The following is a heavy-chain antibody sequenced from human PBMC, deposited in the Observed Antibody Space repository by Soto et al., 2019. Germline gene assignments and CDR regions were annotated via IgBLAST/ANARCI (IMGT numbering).Heavy chain of an antibody. D-gene: IGHD3-3*01. J-gene: IGHJ4*02. V-gene: IGHV3-33*01. CDR3: ARAKWTTSVLRFLGALDY. CDR2: IWYDGSNK. CDR1: GFTFSSYG. Sequence: GGSLRLSCAASGFTFSSYGMHWVRQAPGKGLEWVAVIWYDGSNKYYADSVKGRFTISRDNSKNTLYLQMNSLRAEDTAVYYCARAKWTTSVLRFLGALDYWGQGTLVTVSS.